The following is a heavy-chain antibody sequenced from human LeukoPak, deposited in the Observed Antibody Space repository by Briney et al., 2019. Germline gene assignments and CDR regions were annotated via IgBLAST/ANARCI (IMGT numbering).Heavy chain of an antibody. CDR2: IYSTGTT. V-gene: IGHV4-4*07. J-gene: IGHJ6*03. CDR1: GGSISSYY. D-gene: IGHD2-15*01. CDR3: ARGGGSGYYYYYMDV. Sequence: SETLSLTCTVSGGSISSYYWSWIRQPAGRGLEWIGHIYSTGTTNYNPSLKSRVTISVDTSKNQFSLNLSSVTAADTAVYYCARGGGSGYYYYYMDVWGKGTTVTISS.